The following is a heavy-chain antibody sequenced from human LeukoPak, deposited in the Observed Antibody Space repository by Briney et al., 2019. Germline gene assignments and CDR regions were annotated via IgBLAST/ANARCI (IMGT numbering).Heavy chain of an antibody. V-gene: IGHV3-33*01. CDR1: GFSFISYG. CDR2: IWYDGSDK. CDR3: ARGMADTIVAIWDAFDI. J-gene: IGHJ3*02. D-gene: IGHD6-19*01. Sequence: GGSLLPSCAPSGFSFISYGRYGVRQAPGKGLEWVAVIWYDGSDKYYADSVKGRFTISRDNSKNTLYLQMNSLRAEDTAVYYCARGMADTIVAIWDAFDIWGQGTMVTVSS.